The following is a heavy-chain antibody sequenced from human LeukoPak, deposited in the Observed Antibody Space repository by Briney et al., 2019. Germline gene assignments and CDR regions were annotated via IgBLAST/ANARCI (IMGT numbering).Heavy chain of an antibody. Sequence: SETLSLTCTVSGGSITTNDYYWGWIRQPPGKGLEWIGTIYYSGSTYFNPSLKSRVTIPVDTSKNQFSLKLSSVTAADTAVYYCARWDCSGGSCYSYYYYYIGVWGKGTTVTVSS. V-gene: IGHV4-39*01. CDR1: GGSITTNDYY. J-gene: IGHJ6*03. D-gene: IGHD2-15*01. CDR3: ARWDCSGGSCYSYYYYYIGV. CDR2: IYYSGST.